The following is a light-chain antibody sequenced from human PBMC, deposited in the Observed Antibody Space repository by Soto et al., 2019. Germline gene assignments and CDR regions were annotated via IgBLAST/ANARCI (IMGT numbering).Light chain of an antibody. V-gene: IGKV3-20*01. CDR1: QSIKNKY. Sequence: EIVLTQSPGTLSLSPGERATLSCRASQSIKNKYLAWYQPKPGQAPRLLIYGASNRDTGIPDRFSGSGSATDVTLTISRLEPEDFAVYHCQQYGSSPRTFGQGTKLEIK. J-gene: IGKJ2*01. CDR2: GAS. CDR3: QQYGSSPRT.